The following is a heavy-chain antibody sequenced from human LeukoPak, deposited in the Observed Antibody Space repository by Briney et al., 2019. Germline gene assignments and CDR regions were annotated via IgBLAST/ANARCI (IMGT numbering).Heavy chain of an antibody. CDR1: XVSVSSGSYD. D-gene: IGHD3-10*01. V-gene: IGHV4-61*01. CDR3: ARVREDYYGSGSYPFDY. Sequence: VSXVSVSSGSYDWGWLXQPRGKXXXXXXXXDYSGSTNYNPSLKSQITKTVDTTKNKFSLKLSSVTAADTAVYYCARVREDYYGSGSYPFDYWGQGTLVTVSS. CDR2: XDYSGST. J-gene: IGHJ4*02.